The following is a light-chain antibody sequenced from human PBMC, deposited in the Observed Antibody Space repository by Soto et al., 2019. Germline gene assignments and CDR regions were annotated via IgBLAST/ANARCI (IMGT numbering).Light chain of an antibody. V-gene: IGKV3-20*01. CDR2: GGS. J-gene: IGKJ1*01. CDR1: QSVSSNH. CDR3: QQYSSSRP. Sequence: WTPAPGTLPLSPGERATLSFRASQSVSSNHLAWYQQKPGQAPRLLIYGGSSRATGIPVRFSGSGSETDFTLTITRLEPEDFAMYYCQQYSSSRPFGQGTKVDI.